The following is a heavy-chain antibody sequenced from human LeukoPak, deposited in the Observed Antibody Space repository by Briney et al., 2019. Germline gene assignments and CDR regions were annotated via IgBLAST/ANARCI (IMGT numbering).Heavy chain of an antibody. J-gene: IGHJ4*02. D-gene: IGHD1-14*01. CDR2: ISGSGGST. CDR1: GFTFGSYA. Sequence: GGSLRLSCAASGFTFGSYAMSWVRQAPGKGLEWVSAISGSGGSTFYADSVKGRFTISRDSSKNTLYLQMNSLRAEDTAVYYCAKVGNGLDYWGQGTLVTVSS. CDR3: AKVGNGLDY. V-gene: IGHV3-23*01.